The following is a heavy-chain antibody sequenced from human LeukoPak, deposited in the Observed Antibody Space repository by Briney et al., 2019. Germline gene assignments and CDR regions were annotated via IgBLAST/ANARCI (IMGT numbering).Heavy chain of an antibody. J-gene: IGHJ4*02. V-gene: IGHV4-31*03. CDR1: GVSISSGGYY. CDR3: ARDHDGYYFDY. D-gene: IGHD3-10*01. Sequence: SETLSLTCTVSGVSISSGGYYWSWLRQHPGKGLEWIGYIYYSGSTYYNPSLKSRVTISVDTSKNQFSLKLSSVTAADTAVYYCARDHDGYYFDYWGQGTLVTVSS. CDR2: IYYSGST.